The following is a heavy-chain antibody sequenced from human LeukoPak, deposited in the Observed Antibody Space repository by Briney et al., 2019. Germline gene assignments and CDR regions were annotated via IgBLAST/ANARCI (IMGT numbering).Heavy chain of an antibody. Sequence: SETLSLTCTVSGGSISSSSYYWGWIRQPPGKGLEWIGSIYYSGSTNYNPSLKSRVTISVDTSKNQFSLKLSSVTAADTAVYYCARRTAGDWLSTVGGFYYYMDVWGKGTTVTVSS. CDR3: ARRTAGDWLSTVGGFYYYMDV. V-gene: IGHV4-39*07. D-gene: IGHD3-9*01. CDR2: IYYSGST. J-gene: IGHJ6*03. CDR1: GGSISSSSYY.